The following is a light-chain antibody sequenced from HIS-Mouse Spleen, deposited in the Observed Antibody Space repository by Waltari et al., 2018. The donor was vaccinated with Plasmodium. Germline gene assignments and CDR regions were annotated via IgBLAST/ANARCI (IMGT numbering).Light chain of an antibody. CDR2: RNN. CDR3: AAWDDSLSGWV. J-gene: IGLJ3*02. CDR1: SSNIGSNY. V-gene: IGLV1-47*01. Sequence: GQRVTISCSGSSSNIGSNYVYWYQQLPGTAPKLLIYRNNQRPSGVPDRFSGAKSGTSASLAISGLRSEDEADYYCAAWDDSLSGWVFGGGTKLTVL.